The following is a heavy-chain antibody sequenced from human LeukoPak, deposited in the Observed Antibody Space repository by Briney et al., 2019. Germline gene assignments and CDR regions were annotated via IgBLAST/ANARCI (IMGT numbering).Heavy chain of an antibody. D-gene: IGHD1-14*01. V-gene: IGHV3-30-3*01. CDR2: TSFEGSNKYGSNK. J-gene: IGHJ4*02. CDR1: GFTFSSYA. CDR3: SRDSTDRNYVLAY. Sequence: GGSLRLSCAASGFTFSSYAIHWVRQAPDKGLEWVALTSFEGSNKYGSNKYYADSVKGRFTISRDNSKNTVFLEMNSLRAEDTAVYYCSRDSTDRNYVLAYWGQGTLVTVSS.